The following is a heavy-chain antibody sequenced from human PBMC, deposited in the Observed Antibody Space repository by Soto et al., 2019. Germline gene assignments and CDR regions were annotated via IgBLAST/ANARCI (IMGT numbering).Heavy chain of an antibody. CDR2: IIPIIGTA. V-gene: IGHV1-69*01. J-gene: IGHJ4*02. D-gene: IGHD6-13*01. CDR1: GGTFNNYA. CDR3: ASSYGTSWYGDY. Sequence: QVQLVQSGAEVKKPGTSVKVSCEASGGTFNNYAITWVRQAPGQGLEWMGGIIPIIGTANYAQKFQGRITITADESTSTVYMELSSLRSEDTALYYCASSYGTSWYGDYWGQGTLVTVSS.